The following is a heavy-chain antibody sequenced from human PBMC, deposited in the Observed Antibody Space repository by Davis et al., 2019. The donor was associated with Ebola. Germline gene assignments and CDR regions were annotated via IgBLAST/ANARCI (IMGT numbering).Heavy chain of an antibody. Sequence: PGGSLRLSCATSGLTFDNYAMHWFRHAPGKGLEWVSGITSNSGTTAYADSVKGRFTISRDNAKDSLYLQMNSLRIEDTAFYYCAKDVYGSGSYLDAWGQGTLVAVSS. CDR2: ITSNSGTT. D-gene: IGHD3-10*01. V-gene: IGHV3-9*01. CDR1: GLTFDNYA. CDR3: AKDVYGSGSYLDA. J-gene: IGHJ5*02.